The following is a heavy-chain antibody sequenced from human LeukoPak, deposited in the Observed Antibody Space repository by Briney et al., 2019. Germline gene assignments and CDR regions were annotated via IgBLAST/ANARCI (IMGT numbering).Heavy chain of an antibody. CDR3: ARGITGTNNWFDP. CDR1: GFTVSGNY. D-gene: IGHD1/OR15-1a*01. J-gene: IGHJ5*02. Sequence: GGSLRLSXALSGFTVSGNYMSWVRQAPGKGLEWVSLIYSGGGTYYADSVKGRFTISRDNSKNTLYLQMNSLRAEDTAVYYCARGITGTNNWFDPWGQGTLVTVSS. V-gene: IGHV3-66*02. CDR2: IYSGGGT.